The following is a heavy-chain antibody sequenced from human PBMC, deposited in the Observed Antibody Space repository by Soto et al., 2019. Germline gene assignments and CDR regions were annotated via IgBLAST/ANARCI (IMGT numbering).Heavy chain of an antibody. D-gene: IGHD3-22*01. CDR3: ARDWSYYDSSGYQTDY. CDR1: GYTFTSYG. Sequence: QVPLVQSGAEVKKPGASVKVSCKASGYTFTSYGITWVRQAPGQGLEWMGWISAYNGNTNYAQKLQGRVTMTTDTPTSTAYMELRSLRSDDTAVYDCARDWSYYDSSGYQTDYWGQGTLVTVSS. J-gene: IGHJ4*02. V-gene: IGHV1-18*01. CDR2: ISAYNGNT.